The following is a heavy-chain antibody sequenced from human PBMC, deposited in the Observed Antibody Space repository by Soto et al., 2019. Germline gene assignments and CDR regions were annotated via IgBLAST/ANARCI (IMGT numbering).Heavy chain of an antibody. CDR2: INSDGTKT. CDR3: ATVATNSYNWVDP. D-gene: IGHD5-12*01. V-gene: IGHV3-74*01. J-gene: IGHJ5*02. Sequence: RGALRISCAASAFTFNTLRMHWVRQAPGKGLVWVSRINSDGTKTTYADSVKGRFTISRDNAKNTVYLQMNSLRAEDTAVYYCATVATNSYNWVDPWGQGTLVTVSS. CDR1: AFTFNTLR.